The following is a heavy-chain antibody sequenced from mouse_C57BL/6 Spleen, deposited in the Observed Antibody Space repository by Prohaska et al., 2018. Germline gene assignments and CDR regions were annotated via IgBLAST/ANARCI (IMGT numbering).Heavy chain of an antibody. CDR3: ASRGLALDY. J-gene: IGHJ2*01. CDR1: GYTFTSYW. V-gene: IGHV1-59*01. Sequence: QVQLQQPGAELVRPGTSVKLSCKASGYTFTSYWMHWVKQRPGQGLEWIGVIDPSDSYTNYNQKFKGKATLTVDTSSSTAYMQLSSLTSEDSAVYYCASRGLALDYWGQGTTLTVSS. D-gene: IGHD3-3*01. CDR2: IDPSDSYT.